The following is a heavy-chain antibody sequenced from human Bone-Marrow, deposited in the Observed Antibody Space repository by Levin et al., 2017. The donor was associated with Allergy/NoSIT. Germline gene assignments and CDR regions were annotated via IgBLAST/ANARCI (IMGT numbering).Heavy chain of an antibody. Sequence: PSETLSLTCAASGFTFTKHAMNWVRQAPGKGLEWVSGIGGSGDRPNYADSVKGRFTISRDTSKDTLYLQMNSLKPEDTAVYYCAKGSINVVPYYFDSWGQGTQVTVSS. D-gene: IGHD2-15*01. CDR1: GFTFTKHA. V-gene: IGHV3-23*01. J-gene: IGHJ4*02. CDR3: AKGSINVVPYYFDS. CDR2: IGGSGDRP.